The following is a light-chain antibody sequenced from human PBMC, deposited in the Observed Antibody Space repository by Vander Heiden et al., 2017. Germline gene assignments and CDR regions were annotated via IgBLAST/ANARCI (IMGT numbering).Light chain of an antibody. Sequence: SYVLTQPPSVSVAPGKTATITRGGHKIGSRSVHWYQQKPGQAPMVVVYDDSDRPSGIPERFSGSNSGNTATLTISRVEAGDEADDYCQVWDGNSDPGSVVFGGGTKLTVL. V-gene: IGLV3-21*03. CDR2: DDS. J-gene: IGLJ2*01. CDR1: KIGSRS. CDR3: QVWDGNSDPGSVV.